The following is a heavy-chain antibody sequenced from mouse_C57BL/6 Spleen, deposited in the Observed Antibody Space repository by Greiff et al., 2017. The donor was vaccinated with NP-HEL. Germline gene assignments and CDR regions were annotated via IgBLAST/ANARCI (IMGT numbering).Heavy chain of an antibody. J-gene: IGHJ2*01. V-gene: IGHV14-2*01. CDR1: GFNIKDYY. D-gene: IGHD2-1*01. CDR3: ARRYYGNYDFDY. CDR2: IDPEDGET. Sequence: EVKLMESGAELVKPGASVKLSCTASGFNIKDYYMHWVKQRTEQGLEWIGRIDPEDGETKYAPKFQGKATITANTSSNTAYLQLSSLTSEDTAVYYCARRYYGNYDFDYWGQGTTLTVSS.